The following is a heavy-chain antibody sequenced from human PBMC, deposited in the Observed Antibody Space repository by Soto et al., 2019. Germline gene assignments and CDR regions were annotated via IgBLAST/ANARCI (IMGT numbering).Heavy chain of an antibody. CDR2: INHSGST. V-gene: IGHV4-34*01. CDR1: GGSFSGYY. CDR3: ARDPIYYGSGSYSDGMDV. J-gene: IGHJ6*02. D-gene: IGHD3-10*01. Sequence: SETLSLTCAVYGGSFSGYYWSWIRQPPGKGLEWIGEINHSGSTNYNPSLKSRVTISVDTSKNQFSLKLSSVTAADTAVYYCARDPIYYGSGSYSDGMDVWGQGTTVTVSS.